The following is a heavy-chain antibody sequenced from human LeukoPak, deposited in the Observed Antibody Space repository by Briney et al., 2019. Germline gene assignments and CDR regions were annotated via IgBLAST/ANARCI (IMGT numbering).Heavy chain of an antibody. V-gene: IGHV4-59*01. CDR1: GGSISSYY. CDR2: IYYSGST. J-gene: IGHJ3*02. D-gene: IGHD7-27*01. CDR3: ARELAGDRGAFDI. Sequence: PSETLSLTCTVSGGSISSYYWSWIRQPPGKGLEWIGYIYYSGSTNYNPSLKSRVTISVDTSKNQFSLKLSSVTAADTAVYYCARELAGDRGAFDIWGQGTMVTVSS.